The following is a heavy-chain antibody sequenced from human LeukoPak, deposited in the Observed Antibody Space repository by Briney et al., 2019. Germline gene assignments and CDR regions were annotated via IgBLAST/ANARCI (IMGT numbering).Heavy chain of an antibody. CDR3: ARDRHYYDRSGYLLYGMDV. Sequence: ASETLSLTCTVSGGSISSYYWSWIRQPPGKGLEWIGYIYYSGSTKYNPSLKSRVTISVDTSKNQFSLKLSAVTAADTAVYYCARDRHYYDRSGYLLYGMDVWGQGTTVTVSS. D-gene: IGHD3-22*01. V-gene: IGHV4-59*01. CDR2: IYYSGST. CDR1: GGSISSYY. J-gene: IGHJ6*02.